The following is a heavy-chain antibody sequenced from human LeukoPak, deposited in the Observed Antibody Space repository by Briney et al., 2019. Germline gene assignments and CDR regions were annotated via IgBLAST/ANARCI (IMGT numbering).Heavy chain of an antibody. J-gene: IGHJ4*02. CDR1: EFTFSAFW. D-gene: IGHD5-12*01. Sequence: GGSLRLSCAASEFTFSAFWMSWVRQAPGKGLEWVANINQDGSRKHYVDSVKGRFTVSRDNAEKSLYLQTNSLRAEDTAIYYCARLWGDATIFDLWGQGTLVTVSS. CDR3: ARLWGDATIFDL. CDR2: INQDGSRK. V-gene: IGHV3-7*01.